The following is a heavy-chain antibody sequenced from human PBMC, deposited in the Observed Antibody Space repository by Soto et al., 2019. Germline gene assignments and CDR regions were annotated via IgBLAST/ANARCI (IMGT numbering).Heavy chain of an antibody. V-gene: IGHV4-39*01. D-gene: IGHD3-3*01. CDR3: ARSMRRSPTFYYYYGMDA. Sequence: XGILSLTFTVSSGSISSSSYYGGGIRQPPGKGLEWIGSIYYSGSTYYNPSLKSRVTISVDTSKNQFSLKLSSVTAADTAVYYCARSMRRSPTFYYYYGMDAWGQGTTVTVS. CDR2: IYYSGST. CDR1: SGSISSSSYY. J-gene: IGHJ6*02.